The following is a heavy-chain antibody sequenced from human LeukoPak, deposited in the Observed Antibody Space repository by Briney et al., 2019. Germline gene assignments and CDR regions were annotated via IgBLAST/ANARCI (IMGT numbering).Heavy chain of an antibody. CDR1: GFTFSSYW. V-gene: IGHV3-7*01. J-gene: IGHJ3*02. D-gene: IGHD3-10*01. CDR2: IKQDGSEK. CDR3: ATALWFGEQPDAFDI. Sequence: GGSLRLSCAASGFTFSSYWMSWVRQAPGKGLEWVANIKQDGSEKYYVDSVKGRFTISRDNAKSSLYLQMNSLRAEDTAVYYCATALWFGEQPDAFDIWGQGTMVTVSS.